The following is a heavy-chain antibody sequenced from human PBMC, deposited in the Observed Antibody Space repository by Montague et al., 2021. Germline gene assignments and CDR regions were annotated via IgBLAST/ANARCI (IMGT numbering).Heavy chain of an antibody. CDR1: GDSVSDNNAA. V-gene: IGHV6-1*01. CDR2: SYYMSTWYT. CDR3: AREGVGDLLFSFDS. D-gene: IGHD3-10*01. Sequence: CAISGDSVSDNNAACNWIRESPSSGPQWLGMSYYMSTWYTDYAVSVKGRIAINPDTSKNQFSLQLNSVTPEDTAVYYCAREGVGDLLFSFDSWGQGTLVTVSS. J-gene: IGHJ4*02.